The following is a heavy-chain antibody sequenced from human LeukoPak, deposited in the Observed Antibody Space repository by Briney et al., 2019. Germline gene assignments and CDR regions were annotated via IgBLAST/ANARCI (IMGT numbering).Heavy chain of an antibody. D-gene: IGHD3-3*01. V-gene: IGHV4-4*07. Sequence: SETLSLTCTVSGGSISSYYWSWIRQPAGKGLEWIGRIYTSGSTNYNPSLKSRVTMSVDTSKDQFSLKLSSVTAADTAVYYCARGNDFWTSAGFDPWGQGTLVTVSS. J-gene: IGHJ5*02. CDR3: ARGNDFWTSAGFDP. CDR1: GGSISSYY. CDR2: IYTSGST.